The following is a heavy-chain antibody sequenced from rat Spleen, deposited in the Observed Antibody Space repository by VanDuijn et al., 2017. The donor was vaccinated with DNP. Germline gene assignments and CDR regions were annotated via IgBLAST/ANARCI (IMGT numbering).Heavy chain of an antibody. Sequence: EVQLVETGGGLVQPGRSLKLSCVASGFTFSGYWMYWIRQAPGKGLEWVASITSDGGSTYYPDSVKGRFTISRDNAENTVYLQMNSLRSEDTATYYCANYNYYDGTYWGQGVMVTVSS. CDR3: ANYNYYDGTY. CDR1: GFTFSGYW. CDR2: ITSDGGST. J-gene: IGHJ2*01. V-gene: IGHV5-58*01. D-gene: IGHD1-12*02.